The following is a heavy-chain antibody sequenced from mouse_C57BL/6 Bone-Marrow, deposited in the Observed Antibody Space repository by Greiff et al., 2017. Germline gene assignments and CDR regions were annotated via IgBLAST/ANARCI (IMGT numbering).Heavy chain of an antibody. V-gene: IGHV1-69*01. Sequence: QVQLQQPGAELVMPGASVKLSCKASGYTFTSYWMHWVKQRPGQGLEWIGEIDPSDSYTNYNQKFKGKSTLTVDKSSSTAYMQLSSLSSEDSAVYYFGSSWFAYWGQGTLVTVSA. J-gene: IGHJ3*01. CDR3: GSSWFAY. CDR2: IDPSDSYT. CDR1: GYTFTSYW.